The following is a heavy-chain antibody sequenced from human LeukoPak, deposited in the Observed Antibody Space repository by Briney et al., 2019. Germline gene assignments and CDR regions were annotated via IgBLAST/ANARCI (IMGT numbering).Heavy chain of an antibody. Sequence: GGSLTLSCAASGFNFTSDGMSWVRQAPRKGLGWVSSVSSSGDSTYYAHSVKGRVTISIDNSKKTLSLQLSTLRADDTALYYCAKGIDYWGQGTLVTVSS. V-gene: IGHV3-23*01. CDR1: GFNFTSDG. J-gene: IGHJ4*02. CDR2: VSSSGDST. CDR3: AKGIDY.